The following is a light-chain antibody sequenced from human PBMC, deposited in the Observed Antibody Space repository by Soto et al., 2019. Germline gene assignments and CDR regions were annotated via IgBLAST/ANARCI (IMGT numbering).Light chain of an antibody. CDR2: ASS. V-gene: IGKV1-9*01. CDR3: QQVDSYPRT. Sequence: IQLTQSPSSLSASVGDRVTVTCRASQGIGTYLVWYQQKRGKAPTVLIYASSTLQTGVPSRFRGSGSGTDFSLPLSRLHPEDVETYYCQQVDSYPRTFGQGTKVDIK. CDR1: QGIGTY. J-gene: IGKJ1*01.